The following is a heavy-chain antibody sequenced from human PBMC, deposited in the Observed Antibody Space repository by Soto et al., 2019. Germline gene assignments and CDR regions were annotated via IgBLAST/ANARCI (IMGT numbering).Heavy chain of an antibody. CDR1: GFTFSSYS. CDR3: ARDFHKGRGPVDY. J-gene: IGHJ4*02. Sequence: GGFLRLSCAASGFTFSSYSMNWVRQAPGKGLEWVSSISSSSSYIYYADSVKGRFTISRDNAKNSLYLQMNSLRAEDTAVYYCARDFHKGRGPVDYWGQGTLVTVSS. D-gene: IGHD3-10*01. CDR2: ISSSSSYI. V-gene: IGHV3-21*01.